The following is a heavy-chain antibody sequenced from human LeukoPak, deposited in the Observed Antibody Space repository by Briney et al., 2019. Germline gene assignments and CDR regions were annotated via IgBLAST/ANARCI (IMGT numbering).Heavy chain of an antibody. CDR2: IYYSGST. V-gene: IGHV4-30-4*01. CDR1: GGSISSGDYY. CDR3: ARVTRHDAFDI. J-gene: IGHJ3*02. Sequence: PSETLSLTCTVSGGSISSGDYYWSWIRQPPGKGLEWIGYIYYSGSTYYDPSLKSRVTISVDTSKNQFSLKLSSVTAADTAVYYCARVTRHDAFDIWGQGTMVTVSS.